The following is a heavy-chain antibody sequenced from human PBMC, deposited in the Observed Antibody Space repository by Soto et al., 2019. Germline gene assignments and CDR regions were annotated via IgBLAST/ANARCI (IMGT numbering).Heavy chain of an antibody. CDR2: IYYSGST. J-gene: IGHJ5*02. CDR1: GGSISSGDYY. V-gene: IGHV4-30-4*01. Sequence: KTSETLSLTCTVSGGSISSGDYYWSWIRQPPGKGLEWIGYIYYSGSTYYNPSLKSRVTISVDTSKNQFSLKLSSVTAADTAVYYCARVGLYDFWSGYYDWFDPWGQGTLVTVSS. CDR3: ARVGLYDFWSGYYDWFDP. D-gene: IGHD3-3*01.